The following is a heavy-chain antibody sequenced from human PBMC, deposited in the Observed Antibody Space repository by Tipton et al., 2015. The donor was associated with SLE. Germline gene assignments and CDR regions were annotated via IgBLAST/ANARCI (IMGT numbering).Heavy chain of an antibody. CDR3: AKTDLMEVGGPTFDI. D-gene: IGHD1-26*01. CDR2: IYHSGST. CDR1: GGSISSGGYS. Sequence: TLSLTCAVSGGSISSGGYSWNWIRQPPGKGLEWIGYIYHSGSTYYNPSLKSRVTISVDTSKNQFSLKLSSVTAADTAVYYCAKTDLMEVGGPTFDIWGQGTMVTVSS. J-gene: IGHJ3*02. V-gene: IGHV4-30-2*01.